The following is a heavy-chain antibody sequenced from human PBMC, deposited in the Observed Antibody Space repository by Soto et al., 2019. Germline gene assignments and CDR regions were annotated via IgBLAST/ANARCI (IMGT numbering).Heavy chain of an antibody. CDR3: ATGPRWLGA. CDR1: GFTFSNHY. J-gene: IGHJ5*02. Sequence: QVQLVESGGGLVKPGGSLRLSCVASGFTFSNHYMSWIRQAPGKGLESLSYISGSSSDTNYADSVKGRFTISRDNAKNSLYLQMNSLRAEDTAVYYCATGPRWLGAWGQGTLVIVSS. V-gene: IGHV3-11*05. CDR2: ISGSSSDT. D-gene: IGHD3-10*01.